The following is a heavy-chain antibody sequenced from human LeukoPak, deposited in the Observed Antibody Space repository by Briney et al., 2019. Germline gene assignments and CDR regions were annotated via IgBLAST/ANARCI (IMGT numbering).Heavy chain of an antibody. Sequence: SETLSLTCAVYGGSFSGYYWNWIRQAPGKGLEWIGEINHSGRTTYNPSLKSRVSISVDTSKNQFSLKLSSVTAADTAVYYCARGADHSSGYHTPAEYFQYWGQGTLVTVSS. V-gene: IGHV4-34*01. CDR2: INHSGRT. J-gene: IGHJ1*01. D-gene: IGHD3-22*01. CDR3: ARGADHSSGYHTPAEYFQY. CDR1: GGSFSGYY.